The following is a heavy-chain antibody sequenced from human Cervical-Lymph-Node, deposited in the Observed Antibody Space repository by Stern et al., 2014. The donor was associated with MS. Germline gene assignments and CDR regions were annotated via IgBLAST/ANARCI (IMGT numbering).Heavy chain of an antibody. CDR3: AITDSAWYNPYHFYGMDV. CDR2: IIPISGKT. J-gene: IGHJ6*02. Sequence: QLVQSGAEVKKPGSSVKVSCKASGGTLNRNAFSWVRQAPGKGLEWMRGIIPISGKTDYAQNCQDRVTLTAEDTKGTAFNALRSLRSEDTAVFYCAITDSAWYNPYHFYGMDVWGQGTTVTVSS. CDR1: GGTLNRNA. V-gene: IGHV1-69*01. D-gene: IGHD6-19*01.